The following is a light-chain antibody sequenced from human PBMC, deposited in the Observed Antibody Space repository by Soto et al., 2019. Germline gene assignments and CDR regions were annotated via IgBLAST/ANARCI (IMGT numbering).Light chain of an antibody. CDR2: DAS. J-gene: IGKJ1*01. CDR1: QSVSTS. CDR3: QQLNNYPRT. Sequence: GDRVTIACRARQSVSTSLAWYQQKPGKAPKLLIYDASNLESGVPSRFSGSGSGTEFTLTISSLQPDDFATYYCQQLNNYPRTFGQGTKVDIK. V-gene: IGKV1-5*01.